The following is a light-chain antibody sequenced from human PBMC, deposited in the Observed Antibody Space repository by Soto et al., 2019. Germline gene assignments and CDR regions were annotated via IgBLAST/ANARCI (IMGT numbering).Light chain of an antibody. Sequence: DIQLTQSPSAMSASVGDRVTITCRASQDISNYLAWFQQKPGKVPKRLIYLASPLQSGVPSRFRGSGSGTDFTLTIRSLQPEDFATYFCLQHNSYPRTFGQGTKVEIK. V-gene: IGKV1-17*03. CDR3: LQHNSYPRT. CDR1: QDISNY. J-gene: IGKJ1*01. CDR2: LAS.